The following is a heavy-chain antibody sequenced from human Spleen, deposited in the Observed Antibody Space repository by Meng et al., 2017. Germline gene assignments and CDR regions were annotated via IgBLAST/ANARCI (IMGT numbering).Heavy chain of an antibody. CDR2: IGGSGDIT. CDR1: GFTFSTYA. J-gene: IGHJ4*02. V-gene: IGHV3-23*01. D-gene: IGHD3-22*01. CDR3: ARSPIDKYDLSALPLDY. Sequence: GESLKISCAASGFTFSTYAMNWVRQAPGEGLEWVVGIGGSGDITFYADSVKGRFTISRDNSKNTVFLQINSLRAEDTAVYYCARSPIDKYDLSALPLDYWGQGTLVTVSS.